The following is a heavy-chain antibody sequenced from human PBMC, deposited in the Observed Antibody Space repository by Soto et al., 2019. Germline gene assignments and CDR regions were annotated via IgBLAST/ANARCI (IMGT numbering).Heavy chain of an antibody. D-gene: IGHD3-3*01. CDR2: INWNGGST. J-gene: IGHJ4*01. CDR1: GFTFDDYG. Sequence: AGGSLRLSCAASGFTFDDYGMSWVRQAPGKGLEWVSGINWNGGSTGYADSVKGRFTISRDNAKNSLYLQMNSLRAEDTALYHCARGLRFLEWLPDYWGHGTLVTVSS. CDR3: ARGLRFLEWLPDY. V-gene: IGHV3-20*01.